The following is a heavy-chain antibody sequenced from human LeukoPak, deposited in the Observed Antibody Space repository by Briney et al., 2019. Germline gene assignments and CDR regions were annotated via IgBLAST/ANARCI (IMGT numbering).Heavy chain of an antibody. V-gene: IGHV4-34*01. CDR2: INHSGST. D-gene: IGHD3-3*01. J-gene: IGHJ4*02. CDR1: GGSFSGYY. CDR3: ATRYYDFWSGWD. Sequence: SETLSLTCAVYGGSFSGYYWSWIRQPPGKGLEWIGEINHSGSTNYNPSLKSRVTISVDTSKNQFSLKLSSVTAADTAVYYCATRYYDFWSGWDWGQGTLATVSS.